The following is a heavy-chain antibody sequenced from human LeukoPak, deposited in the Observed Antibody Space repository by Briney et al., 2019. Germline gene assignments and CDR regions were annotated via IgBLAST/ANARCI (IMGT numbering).Heavy chain of an antibody. CDR3: AAMYTSSHS. Sequence: SETLSLTCSVSGGSISSSSSYWGWIRQPPGKGLEWIGSIYYSGSSFDNPALKSRVTISVDTSKNQFSLKVISVTAADTAVYYCAAMYTSSHSWGQGTLFTVSS. CDR2: IYYSGSS. V-gene: IGHV4-39*07. D-gene: IGHD2-8*01. CDR1: GGSISSSSSY. J-gene: IGHJ5*02.